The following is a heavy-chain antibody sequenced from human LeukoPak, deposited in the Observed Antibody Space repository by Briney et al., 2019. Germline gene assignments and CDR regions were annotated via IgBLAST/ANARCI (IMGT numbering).Heavy chain of an antibody. J-gene: IGHJ4*02. D-gene: IGHD5-12*01. CDR3: ARVGGYAEDDY. V-gene: IGHV3-21*01. CDR1: GFTFSDYE. Sequence: GGSLRLSCAASGFTFSDYEMNWVRQAPGKGLEWVSSISSTSSYIYYADSVKGRFTISRDNAKNSLYLQMNSLRVEDTAVYYCARVGGYAEDDYWGQGTLVTVSS. CDR2: ISSTSSYI.